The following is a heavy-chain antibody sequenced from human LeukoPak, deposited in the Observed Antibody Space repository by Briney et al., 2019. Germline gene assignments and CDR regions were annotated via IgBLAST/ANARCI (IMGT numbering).Heavy chain of an antibody. CDR1: GGTFTNYA. V-gene: IGHV1-69*13. D-gene: IGHD5-18*01. CDR3: AAPLRAGYMYGFQS. Sequence: ASVKVSCKASGGTFTNYAINWVRQAPGQGLEWMGGIIPGFGATDYADKFQGRVTITADEFTSTAYIDLTSLRSDDTAIYFCAAPLRAGYMYGFQSWGQGTLVTVSS. J-gene: IGHJ5*02. CDR2: IIPGFGAT.